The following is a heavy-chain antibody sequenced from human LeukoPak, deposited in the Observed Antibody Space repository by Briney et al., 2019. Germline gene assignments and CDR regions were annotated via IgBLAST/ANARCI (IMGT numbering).Heavy chain of an antibody. CDR2: INTNTGNP. V-gene: IGHV7-4-1*02. CDR3: ARGIAWGLPYYFDY. CDR1: GYTFTSYA. D-gene: IGHD1-26*01. Sequence: ASVKVSCKASGYTFTSYAMNWVRQAPGQGLEWMGWINTNTGNPTYAQGFTGRFVFSLDTSVSTAYLQISSLKAEDTAVYYCARGIAWGLPYYFDYWGQGTLVTVSS. J-gene: IGHJ4*02.